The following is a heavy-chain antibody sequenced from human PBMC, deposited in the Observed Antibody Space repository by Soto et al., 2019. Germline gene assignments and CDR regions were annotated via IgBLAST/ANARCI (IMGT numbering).Heavy chain of an antibody. CDR1: GFTFSRHT. Sequence: PGGSLRLSCAGSGFTFSRHTMNWVRQAPGKGLEWLSSVSSSSSTTFYADSVKGRFTISRDNAKNSLDLQMNSLRAEDTALYYCVREEGTLHGLVKPLDYWGQGTLVTVS. CDR2: VSSSSSTT. V-gene: IGHV3-48*01. J-gene: IGHJ4*02. CDR3: VREEGTLHGLVKPLDY. D-gene: IGHD3-3*01.